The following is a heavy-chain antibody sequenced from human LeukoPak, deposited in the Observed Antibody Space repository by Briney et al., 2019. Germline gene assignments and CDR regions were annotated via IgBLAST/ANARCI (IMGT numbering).Heavy chain of an antibody. CDR3: ARGTTGGYSPSH. V-gene: IGHV3-21*01. CDR2: ISGSSSYT. Sequence: KSGGSLRLSCAASGFTFSTYSMNCVRQAPGKGLEWVSSISGSSSYTFYADSVRGRFTISRDNAKNSLYLQMNSLRAEDTAVYYCARGTTGGYSPSHWGQGTLVTVSS. CDR1: GFTFSTYS. J-gene: IGHJ4*02. D-gene: IGHD5-12*01.